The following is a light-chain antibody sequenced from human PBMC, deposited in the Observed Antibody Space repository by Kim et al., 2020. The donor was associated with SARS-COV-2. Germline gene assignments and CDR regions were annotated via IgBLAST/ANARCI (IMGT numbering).Light chain of an antibody. CDR2: TAS. CDR1: QDISRY. Sequence: DIQMTQSPSSLSASVGDRVTITCRASQDISRYLNWYEQKPGKAPKLLIYTASSLQSGVPSRFTGSGSETDFTHTISSLQPEDFATYYCKQTYSASRTFGQGTKGEIK. CDR3: KQTYSASRT. J-gene: IGKJ1*01. V-gene: IGKV1-39*01.